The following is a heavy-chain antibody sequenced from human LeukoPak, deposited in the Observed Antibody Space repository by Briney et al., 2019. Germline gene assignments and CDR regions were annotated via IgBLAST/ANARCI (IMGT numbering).Heavy chain of an antibody. CDR3: ARLYGDYITGGY. CDR1: GGSFSGYS. J-gene: IGHJ4*02. CDR2: INHSGTT. Sequence: SETLSLTCAVYGGSFSGYSWSWIRQPPGKGLEWLGEINHSGTTNYNPSLKSRVTMSVDTSKNQFSLKLSSVTAADTAVHYCARLYGDYITGGYWGQGTLVTVSS. V-gene: IGHV4-34*01. D-gene: IGHD4-11*01.